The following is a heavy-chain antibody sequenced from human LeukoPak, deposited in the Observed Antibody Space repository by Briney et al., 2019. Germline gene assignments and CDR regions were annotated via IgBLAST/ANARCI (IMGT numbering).Heavy chain of an antibody. J-gene: IGHJ3*02. V-gene: IGHV5-51*01. CDR3: ARVDIVVVPAGVFDI. D-gene: IGHD2-2*01. CDR2: IYPGDSDT. CDR1: GYSFTSYW. Sequence: GESLKISCKGSGYSFTSYWIGWVRQMPGKGLEWMGIIYPGDSDTRYSPSFQVQVTISADKSISTAYLQWSSLKASDTAMYYCARVDIVVVPAGVFDIWGQGTMVTVSS.